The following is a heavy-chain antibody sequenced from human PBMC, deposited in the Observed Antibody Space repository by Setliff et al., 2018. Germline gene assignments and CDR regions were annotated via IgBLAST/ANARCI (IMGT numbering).Heavy chain of an antibody. Sequence: ASVKVSCKASGYAFGSSGISWVRQAPGQGLEWMGWISAYNGYIVYAQKFQGRVTMTTDTSTTTAYMEVRSLRSDDTAVYYCARDRKEIVVKPPAASLDYWGQGTQITVSS. D-gene: IGHD2-2*01. CDR3: ARDRKEIVVKPPAASLDY. V-gene: IGHV1-18*01. J-gene: IGHJ4*02. CDR1: GYAFGSSG. CDR2: ISAYNGYI.